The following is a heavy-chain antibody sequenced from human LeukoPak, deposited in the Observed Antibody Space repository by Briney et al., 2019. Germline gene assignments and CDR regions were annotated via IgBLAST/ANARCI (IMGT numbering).Heavy chain of an antibody. J-gene: IGHJ6*03. CDR1: GFTFSSYA. V-gene: IGHV3-23*01. Sequence: GGSLRLSCAASGFTFSSYAMSWVRQAPGKGLEWVSAISGSGGSTYYADSVKGRFTISRDNSKNTLYLQMNSLRAEDTAVYYCANSPFGPPYIYYYYYYMDVWGKGTTVTVSS. CDR2: ISGSGGST. CDR3: ANSPFGPPYIYYYYYYMDV. D-gene: IGHD3-16*01.